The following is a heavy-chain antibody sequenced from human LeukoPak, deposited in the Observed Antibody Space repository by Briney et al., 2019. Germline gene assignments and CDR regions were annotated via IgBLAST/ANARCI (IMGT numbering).Heavy chain of an antibody. CDR1: GFTFSNYA. D-gene: IGHD3-9*01. V-gene: IGHV3-23*01. CDR3: AKWGDYDVLTGYYDSDY. CDR2: VSGRDTST. J-gene: IGHJ4*02. Sequence: GGSLRLSCPASGFTFSNYAMSWVRQAPGKGLEWVSAVSGRDTSTYYTDSVKGRFTISRDNSKNTLYLQMNSLSAEDTAIYYCAKWGDYDVLTGYYDSDYWGQGTLVTVSS.